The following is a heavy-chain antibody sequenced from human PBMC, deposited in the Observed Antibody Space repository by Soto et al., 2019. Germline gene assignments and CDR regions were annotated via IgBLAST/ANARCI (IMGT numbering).Heavy chain of an antibody. V-gene: IGHV4-59*01. CDR2: IYYSGTT. CDR1: GGSISPYY. CDR3: ARVPPVSLYYYASSSFFDY. Sequence: PSETLSLTCTVSGGSISPYYWSWIRQPPGKGLEWIGHIYYSGTTNYNPSLKSRVTISVDTSKDQFSLKLNSVTAADTAVYYCARVPPVSLYYYASSSFFDYWGQGALVTVSS. J-gene: IGHJ4*02. D-gene: IGHD3-22*01.